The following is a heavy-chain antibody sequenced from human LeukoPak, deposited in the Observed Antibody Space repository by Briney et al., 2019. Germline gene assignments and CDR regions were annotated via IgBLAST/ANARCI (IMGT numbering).Heavy chain of an antibody. CDR1: GFTFSSYS. CDR3: AGISSWTSAFDI. D-gene: IGHD6-13*01. V-gene: IGHV3-48*01. J-gene: IGHJ3*02. Sequence: GGSLTLSCAASGFTFSSYSMNWVRQAPGRGLEWVSYISSSSSTIYYADSVKGRFTISRDNAKNSLYLQMNSLRAEDTAVYYCAGISSWTSAFDIWGQGTMVTVSS. CDR2: ISSSSSTI.